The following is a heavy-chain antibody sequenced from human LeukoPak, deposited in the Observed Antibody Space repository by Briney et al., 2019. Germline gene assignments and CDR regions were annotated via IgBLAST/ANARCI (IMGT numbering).Heavy chain of an antibody. CDR3: ARGTVGGHHYDSSGYEPNDY. CDR2: IIPIFGTA. CDR1: GGTFSSYA. V-gene: IGHV1-69*13. Sequence: GASVKVSCKASGGTFSSYAISWVRQAPGQGLEWMGGIIPIFGTANYAQKFQGRVTITADESTSTAYMELSSLRSEDTAVYYCARGTVGGHHYDSSGYEPNDYWGQGTLVTVSS. D-gene: IGHD3-22*01. J-gene: IGHJ4*02.